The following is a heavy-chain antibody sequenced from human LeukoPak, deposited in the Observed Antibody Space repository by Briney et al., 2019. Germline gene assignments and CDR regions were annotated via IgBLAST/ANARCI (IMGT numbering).Heavy chain of an antibody. Sequence: ASVKVSCKTSGYTFNDYYIHWVRQAPGQGLEWMGWINPNSGGTNYAQKFQGRVTMTRDTSISTAYMELSRLRSDDTAVYYCARGLVVPAAMAYYFDYWGQGTLVTVSS. J-gene: IGHJ4*02. V-gene: IGHV1-2*02. CDR2: INPNSGGT. CDR1: GYTFNDYY. D-gene: IGHD2-2*01. CDR3: ARGLVVPAAMAYYFDY.